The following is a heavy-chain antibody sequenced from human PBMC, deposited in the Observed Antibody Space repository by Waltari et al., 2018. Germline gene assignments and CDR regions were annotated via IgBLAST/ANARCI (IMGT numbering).Heavy chain of an antibody. Sequence: QVQLQESGPGLVKPSGTLSLTCAVSGGSISSSNWWSWVRQPPGKGLEWIGEIYHSGSTNYNPSIKRRVTISVDKSKNQFSLKLSSVTAADTAVYCCARGAYSNYGHGFDPWGQVTLVTVSS. J-gene: IGHJ5*02. CDR1: GGSISSSNW. D-gene: IGHD4-4*01. V-gene: IGHV4-4*01. CDR3: ARGAYSNYGHGFDP. CDR2: IYHSGST.